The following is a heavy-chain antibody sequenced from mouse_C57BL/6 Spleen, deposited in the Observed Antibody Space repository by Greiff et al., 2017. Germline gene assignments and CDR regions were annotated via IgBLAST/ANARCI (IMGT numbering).Heavy chain of an antibody. CDR2: IDPSDSYT. Sequence: QVHVKQPGAELVMPGASVKLSCKASGYTFTSYWMHWVKQRPGQGLEWIGEIDPSDSYTNYNQKFKGKSTLTVDKSSSTAYMQLSSLTSEDSAVYYCASYDQGLFAYWGQGTLVTVSA. J-gene: IGHJ3*01. CDR3: ASYDQGLFAY. V-gene: IGHV1-69*01. D-gene: IGHD2-12*01. CDR1: GYTFTSYW.